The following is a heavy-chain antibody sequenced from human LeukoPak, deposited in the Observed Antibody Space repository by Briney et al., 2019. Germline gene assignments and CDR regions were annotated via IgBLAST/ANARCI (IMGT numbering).Heavy chain of an antibody. Sequence: GGSLRLSCAASGFTSSTYAMSWVRQIPGKGLEWVSAISGSDDGTYYADSVKGRFNISRDSSRNTLYLQMDTLRAEDTAVYFCAKSPVSSCRGSFCYPFDYWGQGNLVTVSS. D-gene: IGHD2-15*01. J-gene: IGHJ4*02. CDR3: AKSPVSSCRGSFCYPFDY. V-gene: IGHV3-23*01. CDR2: ISGSDDGT. CDR1: GFTSSTYA.